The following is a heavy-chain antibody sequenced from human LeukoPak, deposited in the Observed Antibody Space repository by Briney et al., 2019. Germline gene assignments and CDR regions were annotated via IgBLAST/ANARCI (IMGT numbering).Heavy chain of an antibody. D-gene: IGHD3-10*01. Sequence: SGPTLVKPTQTLTLTCSFSGFSLSTSGVGVGWVRQPPGKALEWLAPIYWDDNKPYSPSLKSRLTITKDTSKNQVVLTMTNMDPVDTATYYCARRRGGSGSYYFDHWGQGILVTVSS. CDR1: GFSLSTSGVG. J-gene: IGHJ4*02. V-gene: IGHV2-5*02. CDR2: IYWDDNK. CDR3: ARRRGGSGSYYFDH.